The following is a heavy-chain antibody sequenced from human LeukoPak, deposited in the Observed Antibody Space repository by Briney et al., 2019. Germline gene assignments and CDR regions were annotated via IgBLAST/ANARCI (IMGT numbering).Heavy chain of an antibody. D-gene: IGHD3-22*01. CDR2: IWYDGSIK. J-gene: IGHJ4*02. V-gene: IGHV3-33*01. CDR3: ARGQEYYYDSSAYSKFDY. Sequence: PGRSLRLSCAASGFTFSTYGMHWVRQAPGKGLEWVAVIWYDGSIKYYADSVKGRFTISRDNSKNTLYLQMNSLRAEDTALYYCARGQEYYYDSSAYSKFDYWGQGTLVTVSS. CDR1: GFTFSTYG.